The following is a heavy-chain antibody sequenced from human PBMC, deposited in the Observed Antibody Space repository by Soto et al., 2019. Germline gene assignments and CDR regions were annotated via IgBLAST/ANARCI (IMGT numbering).Heavy chain of an antibody. CDR2: IIPIFGTT. D-gene: IGHD3-3*01. CDR3: ARGTRSGGYYYYGLDV. J-gene: IGHJ6*02. Sequence: QVQLVQSGAEVKKPGSSVKVSCKASGGTFSSYAISWVRQAPGQGLEWMGGIIPIFGTTNYARRFQGRVTITAAKATSTAYMELRSLRSEDTAVYYCARGTRSGGYYYYGLDVWGQGTTVTVSS. V-gene: IGHV1-69*06. CDR1: GGTFSSYA.